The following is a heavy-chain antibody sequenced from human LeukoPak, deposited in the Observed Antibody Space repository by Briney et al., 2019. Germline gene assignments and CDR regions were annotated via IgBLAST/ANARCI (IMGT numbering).Heavy chain of an antibody. CDR3: ARQIAGIAVAGTIY. CDR1: GGSISSSSYY. CDR2: IYYSGST. Sequence: KASETLSLTCTVSGGSISSSSYYWGWIRQPPGKGLEWIGSIYYSGSTYYNPSLKSRVTISVDTSKNQFSLKLSSVTAADTAVYYCARQIAGIAVAGTIYWGQGTLVTVSS. V-gene: IGHV4-39*01. D-gene: IGHD6-19*01. J-gene: IGHJ4*02.